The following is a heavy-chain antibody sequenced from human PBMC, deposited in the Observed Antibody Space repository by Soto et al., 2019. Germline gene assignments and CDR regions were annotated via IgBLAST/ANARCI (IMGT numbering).Heavy chain of an antibody. D-gene: IGHD3-3*01. CDR1: GYTFTSYG. V-gene: IGHV1-18*01. J-gene: IGHJ6*02. CDR2: ISAYNGNT. Sequence: QVQLVLSGAEVKKPGASVKVSCKASGYTFTSYGISWVRQAPGQGLEWMGWISAYNGNTNYAQKLQGRVTMTTDTSTSTAYMELRSLRSDDTAVYYCARDLEDFWSGPVDFYYYYGMDVWGQGTTVTVSS. CDR3: ARDLEDFWSGPVDFYYYYGMDV.